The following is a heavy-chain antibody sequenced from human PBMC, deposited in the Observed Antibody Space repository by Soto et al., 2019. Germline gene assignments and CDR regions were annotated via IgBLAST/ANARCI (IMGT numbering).Heavy chain of an antibody. V-gene: IGHV4-30-4*01. J-gene: IGHJ4*02. Sequence: QVQLQESGPGLVKPSQTLSLTCTVSGGSISDGAYYWSWIRQPPGKGLEWIGHIYNGGNTYNNPCLRSRLTISLDTSKSQFSLTLNSVTAADTAAYYCASGLSGDKVDQWGQGTLVTVCS. CDR3: ASGLSGDKVDQ. CDR1: GGSISDGAYY. CDR2: IYNGGNT. D-gene: IGHD2-21*01.